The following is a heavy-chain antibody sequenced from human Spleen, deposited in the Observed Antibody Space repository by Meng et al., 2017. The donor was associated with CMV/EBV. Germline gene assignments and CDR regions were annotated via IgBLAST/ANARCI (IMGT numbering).Heavy chain of an antibody. V-gene: IGHV4-39*07. D-gene: IGHD6-13*01. CDR1: GGSISGSSYY. CDR2: IYYSGST. J-gene: IGHJ4*02. Sequence: LSCAVSGGSISGSSYYWGWVRQPPGKGLEWIGSIYYSGSTYYNPSLKSRVTISVDTSKNQLSLRLNSVTAADTAIYYCSRGIAAVENWGQGTLVTVSS. CDR3: SRGIAAVEN.